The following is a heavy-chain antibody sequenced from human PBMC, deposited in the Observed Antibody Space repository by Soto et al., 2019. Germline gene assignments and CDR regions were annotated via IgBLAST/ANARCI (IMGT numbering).Heavy chain of an antibody. Sequence: EVQLVESGGGLIQPGGSLRLSCAASGFTVSSNYMSWVRQAPGKGLEWVSVIYSGGSTYYADSVKGRFTISRDNSKNTLYPQMNSLSVEDTAVYYCARVESSGWYYFDYWGQGTLVTVSS. D-gene: IGHD6-19*01. CDR3: ARVESSGWYYFDY. V-gene: IGHV3-53*01. CDR1: GFTVSSNY. J-gene: IGHJ4*02. CDR2: IYSGGST.